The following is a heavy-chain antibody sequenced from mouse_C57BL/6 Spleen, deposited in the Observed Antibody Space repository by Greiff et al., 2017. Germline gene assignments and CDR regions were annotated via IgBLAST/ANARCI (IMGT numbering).Heavy chain of an antibody. J-gene: IGHJ4*01. CDR1: GYTFTSYW. V-gene: IGHV1-64*01. D-gene: IGHD2-10*01. CDR2: IHPNSGST. CDR3: ARAYYGNPSYAMDY. Sequence: VQLQQPGAELVKPGASVKLSCKASGYTFTSYWMHWVKQRPGQGLEWIGLIHPNSGSTNYNETFKSKATLTVDKSSSTAYMQLSSLTSEDSAVYYWARAYYGNPSYAMDYWGQGTSVTVSS.